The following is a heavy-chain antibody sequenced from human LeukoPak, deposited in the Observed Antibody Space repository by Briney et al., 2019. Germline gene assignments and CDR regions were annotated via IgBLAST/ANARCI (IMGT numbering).Heavy chain of an antibody. CDR1: GFTFSSYE. D-gene: IGHD3-10*02. CDR2: ICSRGSTI. V-gene: IGHV3-48*03. Sequence: PGGSLRLSCAASGFTFSSYEMNWVRQPPGKGLEGVSYICSRGSTIYYADSVKGRFTNPRDHAKNSLYLQMNSLRAEDTAAYYCAALGITMIGGVWGKGTTVTISS. J-gene: IGHJ6*04. CDR3: AALGITMIGGV.